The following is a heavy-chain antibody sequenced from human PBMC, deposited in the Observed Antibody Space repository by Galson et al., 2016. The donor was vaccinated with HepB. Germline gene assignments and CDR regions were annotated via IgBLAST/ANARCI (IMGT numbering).Heavy chain of an antibody. J-gene: IGHJ4*02. CDR1: GFIFDIYW. D-gene: IGHD1-26*01. CDR2: IKRDGSEK. CDR3: ARRPKWEYYFDS. V-gene: IGHV3-7*03. Sequence: SLRLSCAASGFIFDIYWMTWVRQAPGKGLEWVADIKRDGSEKYYMDSVKGRFTISRDNGNNLLYLQMNSLGVEDTALYFCARRPKWEYYFDSWGQGILVTVSS.